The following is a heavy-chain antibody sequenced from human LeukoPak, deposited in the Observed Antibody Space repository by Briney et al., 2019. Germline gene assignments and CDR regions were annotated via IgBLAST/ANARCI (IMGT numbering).Heavy chain of an antibody. J-gene: IGHJ1*01. CDR1: GGTFSSYA. CDR3: AGIHYYGSGSYSGYFQH. D-gene: IGHD3-10*01. V-gene: IGHV1-69*05. CDR2: IIPIFGTA. Sequence: GASVKVSCKASGGTFSSYAISWVRQAPGQGLEWMGGIIPIFGTANYAQKLQGRVTMTTDTSTSTAYMELRSLRSDDTAVYYCAGIHYYGSGSYSGYFQHWGQGTLVTVSS.